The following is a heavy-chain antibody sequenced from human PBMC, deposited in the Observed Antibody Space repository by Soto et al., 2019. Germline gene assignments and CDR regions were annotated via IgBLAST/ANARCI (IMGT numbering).Heavy chain of an antibody. V-gene: IGHV4-4*02. CDR2: IYHSGST. CDR1: GGSISSSNW. D-gene: IGHD3-10*01. J-gene: IGHJ6*02. Sequence: SETLCLTCAVSGGSISSSNWWGWVRQPPGKGLEWIGEIYHSGSTNYNPSLKSRVTISVDKSKNQFSLKLNSVTAADTAVYYCARVKGITMVRGVISSGYYGMDVWGQGTTVTVSS. CDR3: ARVKGITMVRGVISSGYYGMDV.